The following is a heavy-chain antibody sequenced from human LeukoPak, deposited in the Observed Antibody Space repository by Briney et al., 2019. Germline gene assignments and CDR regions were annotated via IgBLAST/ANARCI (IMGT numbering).Heavy chain of an antibody. J-gene: IGHJ6*03. CDR1: GGSFSGYY. V-gene: IGHV4-34*01. Sequence: KASETLSLTCAVYGGSFSGYYWSWIRQPPGKGLEWIGEINHSGSTNYNPSLKSRVTISVDTSKNQFSLKLSSVTAADTAVYYCARTIHPTMVRGVISYYYYYMDVWGKGTTVTISS. CDR2: INHSGST. CDR3: ARTIHPTMVRGVISYYYYYMDV. D-gene: IGHD3-10*01.